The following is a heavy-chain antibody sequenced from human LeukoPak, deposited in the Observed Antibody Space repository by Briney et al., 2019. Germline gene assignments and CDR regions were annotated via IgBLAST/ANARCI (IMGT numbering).Heavy chain of an antibody. CDR2: IKQDGSEK. Sequence: GGSLRLTCTASGFTFSTFWMSWVRQAPGKGLEWVANIKQDGSEKYYVDSVKGRFTISRDNAKKSLYLQMNSLRVEDTAVYYCARDLFSYGRGFDYWGQGTPVSVSS. D-gene: IGHD5-18*01. CDR3: ARDLFSYGRGFDY. J-gene: IGHJ4*02. V-gene: IGHV3-7*01. CDR1: GFTFSTFW.